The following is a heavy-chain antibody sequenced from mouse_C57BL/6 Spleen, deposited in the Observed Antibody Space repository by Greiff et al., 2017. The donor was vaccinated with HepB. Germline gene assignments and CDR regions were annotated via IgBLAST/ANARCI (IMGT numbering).Heavy chain of an antibody. V-gene: IGHV2-2*01. CDR2: IWSGGST. D-gene: IGHD2-12*01. CDR1: GFSLTSYG. J-gene: IGHJ4*01. Sequence: QVQLKESGPGLVQPSQSLSITCTVSGFSLTSYGVHWVRQSPGKGLEWLGVIWSGGSTDYNAAFISRLSISKDNSKSQVFFKMNSLQADDTAIYYCARELRHYAMDYWGQGTSVTVSS. CDR3: ARELRHYAMDY.